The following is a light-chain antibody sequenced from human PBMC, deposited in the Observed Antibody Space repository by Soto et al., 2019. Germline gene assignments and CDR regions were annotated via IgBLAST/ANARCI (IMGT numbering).Light chain of an antibody. V-gene: IGKV4-1*01. CDR2: WAS. J-gene: IGKJ4*01. Sequence: DIVMTQSPDSLAVSLGERATINCKSSQSVLYSSNHQNYLAWYQLKPGQPPQLLIYWASTRESGVPDRFSGSGSGTDFTLTISSLQAEDVAVYYCQQYYTTPLTFGGGTKVDIK. CDR3: QQYYTTPLT. CDR1: QSVLYSSNHQNY.